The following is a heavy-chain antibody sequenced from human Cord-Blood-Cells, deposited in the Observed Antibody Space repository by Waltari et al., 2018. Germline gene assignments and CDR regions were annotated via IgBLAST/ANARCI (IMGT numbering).Heavy chain of an antibody. CDR1: GFTLSRFA. CDR3: ARGGTPPGGYCDY. V-gene: IGHV3-30*04. J-gene: IGHJ4*02. Sequence: QVQLGESGGGVVRPGGVLRPSCPAPGFTLSRFAFHCRRLAPGKGLEWVGVISYEGSNKYYADSVKGRFTISRDNSKNTLYLQMNSLRAEDTAVYYCARGGTPPGGYCDYWGQGTLVTVSS. CDR2: ISYEGSNK.